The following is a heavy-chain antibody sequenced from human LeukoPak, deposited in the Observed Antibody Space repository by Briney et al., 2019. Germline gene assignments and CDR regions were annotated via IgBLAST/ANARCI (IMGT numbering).Heavy chain of an antibody. Sequence: PSETLSLTCIVSGGSISHGSYYWNWIRQPAGKGLEWMGRVYNSGSTNYNPSLKSRVTISTDMSKNQFSLKLSSVTAADTAVYYCARGRGGDGYNSDYWGQGTLVTVSS. CDR3: ARGRGGDGYNSDY. CDR1: GGSISHGSYY. CDR2: VYNSGST. J-gene: IGHJ4*02. V-gene: IGHV4-61*02. D-gene: IGHD5-24*01.